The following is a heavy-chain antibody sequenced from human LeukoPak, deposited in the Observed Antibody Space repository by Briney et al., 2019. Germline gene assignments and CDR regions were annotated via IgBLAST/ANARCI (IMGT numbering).Heavy chain of an antibody. CDR3: ARVNYDILTGPLYYYYYYMDV. CDR1: GGSISSSSYY. D-gene: IGHD3-9*01. Sequence: PSETLSLTCTVSGGSISSSSYYWGWIRQPPGKGLEWIGSIYYSGSTYYNPSLKSRVTISVDTSKNQFSLKVSSVTAADTAVYYCARVNYDILTGPLYYYYYYMDVWGKGTTVTVSS. V-gene: IGHV4-39*07. J-gene: IGHJ6*03. CDR2: IYYSGST.